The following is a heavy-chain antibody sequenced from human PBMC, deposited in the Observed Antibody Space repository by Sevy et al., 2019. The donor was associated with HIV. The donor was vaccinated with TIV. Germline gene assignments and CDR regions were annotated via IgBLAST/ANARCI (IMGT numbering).Heavy chain of an antibody. CDR3: ARKGGAYDIGFDP. CDR2: ISSSGTTI. Sequence: GGSLRLSCAASGFTFSSYEMTWVRHAPGKGLEWISSISSSGTTIYYGDSVEGRFTISRDNPKNSLYLQMNSLRAEDTAVYYCARKGGAYDIGFDPWGQGTLVTVSS. CDR1: GFTFSSYE. D-gene: IGHD3-22*01. J-gene: IGHJ5*02. V-gene: IGHV3-48*03.